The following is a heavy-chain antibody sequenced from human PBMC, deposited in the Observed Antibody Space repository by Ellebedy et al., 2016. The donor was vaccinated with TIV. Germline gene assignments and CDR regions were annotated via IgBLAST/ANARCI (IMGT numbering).Heavy chain of an antibody. Sequence: MPGGSLRLSCTVTGVSIRDYYWTWIRQPPGKGPEWIGYIYSGVGTEYNPSLRSRVTISLDRSKNQFSLQLTSVTAADTAVYFCARGYETWYFENWGQGALVTVSS. CDR3: ARGYETWYFEN. J-gene: IGHJ4*02. D-gene: IGHD2-15*01. CDR1: GVSIRDYY. CDR2: IYSGVGT. V-gene: IGHV4-59*01.